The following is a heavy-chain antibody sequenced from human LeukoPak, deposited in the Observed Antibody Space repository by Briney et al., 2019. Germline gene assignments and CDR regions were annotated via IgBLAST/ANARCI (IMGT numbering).Heavy chain of an antibody. CDR2: IYYSGST. V-gene: IGHV4-59*08. J-gene: IGHJ4*02. CDR3: ARNMITFGGVIAGGFDY. CDR1: GGSISSYY. D-gene: IGHD3-16*02. Sequence: SETLSLTCTVSGGSISSYYWSWIRQPPGKGLEWIGYIYYSGSTNYNPSLKSRVTISVDTSKNQFSLKLSSVTAADTAVYYCARNMITFGGVIAGGFDYWGQGTLVTVSS.